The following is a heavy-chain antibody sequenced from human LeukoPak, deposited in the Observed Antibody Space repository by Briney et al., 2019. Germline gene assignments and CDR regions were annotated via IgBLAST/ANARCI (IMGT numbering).Heavy chain of an antibody. D-gene: IGHD2-8*01. V-gene: IGHV4-59*01. CDR3: ARHWKYCNIGDCHDNWFDP. CDR1: GGSISSYY. Sequence: NPSETLSLTCTVSGGSISSYYWSWIRQPPGKGLEWIGYIYYSGSTNYNPSLKSRVTISVDTSKNQFSLKLSSVTAADTAVYYCARHWKYCNIGDCHDNWFDPWGQGTLVTVSS. CDR2: IYYSGST. J-gene: IGHJ5*02.